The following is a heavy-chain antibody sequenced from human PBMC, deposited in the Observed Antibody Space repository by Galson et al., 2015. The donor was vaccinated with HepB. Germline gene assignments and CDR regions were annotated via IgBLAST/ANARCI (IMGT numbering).Heavy chain of an antibody. Sequence: SLRLSCAASGFTSSSYWMSWVRQAPGKGLEWVANIKQDGSEKYYVDSVKGRFTISRDNAKNSLYLQMNSLRAEDTAVYYCARVDYGDYPVTTGAFDIWGQGTMVTVSS. D-gene: IGHD4-17*01. CDR1: GFTSSSYW. J-gene: IGHJ3*02. CDR3: ARVDYGDYPVTTGAFDI. CDR2: IKQDGSEK. V-gene: IGHV3-7*01.